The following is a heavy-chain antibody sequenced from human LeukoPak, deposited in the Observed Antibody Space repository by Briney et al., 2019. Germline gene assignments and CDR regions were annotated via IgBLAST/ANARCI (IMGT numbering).Heavy chain of an antibody. CDR3: ARDVDSRAPNV. V-gene: IGHV4-4*02. Sequence: SETLSLTCVVSGGSISSNNWWNWVRQPPGKGLEWIGEIYHSGSTNYNASLKSRVTISVDKPKNQFSLKLTSVTAADTAVYYCARDVDSRAPNVWGKGTTVTISS. J-gene: IGHJ6*04. CDR1: GGSISSNNW. CDR2: IYHSGST.